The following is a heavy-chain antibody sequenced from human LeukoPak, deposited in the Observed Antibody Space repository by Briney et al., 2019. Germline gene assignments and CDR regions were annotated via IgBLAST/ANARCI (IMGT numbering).Heavy chain of an antibody. J-gene: IGHJ5*02. CDR2: MNPSSGNT. V-gene: IGHV1-8*02. CDR3: ARGRYCSGGSCYSHWFDP. Sequence: GASVKVSCKASGGTFSSYAISWVRQATGQGLEWMGWMNPSSGNTGYAQKFQGRLTMTRNTSISTAYMDLSSLRSDDTAVYYCARGRYCSGGSCYSHWFDPWGQGTLVTVSS. D-gene: IGHD2-15*01. CDR1: GGTFSSYA.